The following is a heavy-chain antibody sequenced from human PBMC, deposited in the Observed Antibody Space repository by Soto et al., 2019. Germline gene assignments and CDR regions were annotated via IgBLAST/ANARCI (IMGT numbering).Heavy chain of an antibody. J-gene: IGHJ4*02. D-gene: IGHD3-9*01. Sequence: EVQLVQSGAEVKKPGESLKISCKGSGYSFTSYWIGWVRQMPGKGLEWMGIIYPGDSDTRYSPSFQGQVTISADQSISTVDLTRSSLKATDTAMYYCGRNGVADIMTGQPDYWGQGTLGTVSS. CDR2: IYPGDSDT. CDR1: GYSFTSYW. CDR3: GRNGVADIMTGQPDY. V-gene: IGHV5-51*03.